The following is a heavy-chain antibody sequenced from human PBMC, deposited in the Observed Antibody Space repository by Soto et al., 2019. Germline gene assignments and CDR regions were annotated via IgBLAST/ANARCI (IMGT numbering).Heavy chain of an antibody. Sequence: SVKVSCKASGGTFSSYAISWVRQAPGQGLEWMGGIIPIFGTANYAQKFQGRVTITADESTSTAYMELSSLRSEDTAVYYCASLGAAPGRVLFLWEYYYYGMDVWGQGTTVTVSS. CDR3: ASLGAAPGRVLFLWEYYYYGMDV. CDR1: GGTFSSYA. CDR2: IIPIFGTA. D-gene: IGHD3-16*01. V-gene: IGHV1-69*13. J-gene: IGHJ6*02.